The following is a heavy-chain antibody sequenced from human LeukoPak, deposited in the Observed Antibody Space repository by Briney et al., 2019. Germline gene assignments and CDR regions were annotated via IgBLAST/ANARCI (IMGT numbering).Heavy chain of an antibody. CDR3: ARGGLEEQCLVQFYFDY. Sequence: AGGSLRLSCAASGFTFSGYEMNWVRQAPGKGLEWVSYISSSGSTIYYADSVEGRFTISRDNAKNSLYLQMNSLRAEDTAVYYCARGGLEEQCLVQFYFDYWGQGTLVTVSS. V-gene: IGHV3-48*03. CDR2: ISSSGSTI. J-gene: IGHJ4*02. CDR1: GFTFSGYE. D-gene: IGHD6-19*01.